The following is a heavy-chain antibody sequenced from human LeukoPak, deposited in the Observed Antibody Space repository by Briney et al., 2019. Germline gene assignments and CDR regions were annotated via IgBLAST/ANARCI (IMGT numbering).Heavy chain of an antibody. Sequence: GGSLRLSCVGSGFMFSRYWMSWVRQAPGKGLEWVSVIYRGGSTYYADSVKGRFTISRHNSRDTMYLQMNSLRTEDTAVYYCATTLRGGKFDYWGQGTLVTVSS. CDR3: ATTLRGGKFDY. D-gene: IGHD4-23*01. J-gene: IGHJ4*02. CDR1: GFMFSRYW. CDR2: IYRGGST. V-gene: IGHV3-53*04.